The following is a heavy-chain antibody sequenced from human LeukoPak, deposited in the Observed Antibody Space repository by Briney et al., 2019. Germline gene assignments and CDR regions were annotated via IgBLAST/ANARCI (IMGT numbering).Heavy chain of an antibody. D-gene: IGHD4-17*01. Sequence: GGSLRLSCAASGFTFSSYGMHWVRQAPGKGLEWVAVIWYDGSKKYYADSVKGRFTTSRDNSKNTLHLEMNSLRAEDTAVYYCARDGDYVKGLDYWGQGTLVTVSS. CDR1: GFTFSSYG. CDR3: ARDGDYVKGLDY. V-gene: IGHV3-33*01. CDR2: IWYDGSKK. J-gene: IGHJ4*02.